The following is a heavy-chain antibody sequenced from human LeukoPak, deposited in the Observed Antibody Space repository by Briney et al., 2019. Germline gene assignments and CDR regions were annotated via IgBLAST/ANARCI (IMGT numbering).Heavy chain of an antibody. V-gene: IGHV3-23*01. CDR1: GFTFSSYA. J-gene: IGHJ4*02. D-gene: IGHD3-9*01. CDR2: ISGSGGST. CDR3: AKRGYDILTAYAGFLFDY. Sequence: PGGSLRLSCASSGFTFSSYAMSWVRQAPGKGLEWVSTISGSGGSTYYADSVKGRFTISRDNSKNTLYLQMNSLRAEVTPVYYCAKRGYDILTAYAGFLFDYWGQGTLVTVSS.